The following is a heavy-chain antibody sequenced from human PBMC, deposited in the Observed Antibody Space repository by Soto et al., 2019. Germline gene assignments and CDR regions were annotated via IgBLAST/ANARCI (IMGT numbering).Heavy chain of an antibody. CDR1: GGPISSSNW. CDR3: ARVLGNDGFDI. V-gene: IGHV4-4*02. CDR2: IYHTGST. Sequence: QVQLQESGPGLVKPSGTLSLTCAVSGGPISSSNWWRWVRQPPRKGLGWIGEIYHTGSTNYNPSRKCRVTTSVDQTKNQCSLKLSSVSDAETTAVYYCARVLGNDGFDIWGQGTIVTVSS. J-gene: IGHJ3*02. D-gene: IGHD3-3*02.